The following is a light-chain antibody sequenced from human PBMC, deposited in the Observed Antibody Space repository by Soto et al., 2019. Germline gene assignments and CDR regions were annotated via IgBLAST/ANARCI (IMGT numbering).Light chain of an antibody. Sequence: EIVMTQSPLSLPVTPGEPASNSCRSSQSLLHSNGYNYLDWYLQKPGQSPQLLIYLGSNRASGVPDRFSGSGSGTDFTLKISRVEAEDVGVYYCMQALQTPLTFGGGTKVEIK. V-gene: IGKV2-28*01. CDR1: QSLLHSNGYNY. CDR2: LGS. J-gene: IGKJ4*01. CDR3: MQALQTPLT.